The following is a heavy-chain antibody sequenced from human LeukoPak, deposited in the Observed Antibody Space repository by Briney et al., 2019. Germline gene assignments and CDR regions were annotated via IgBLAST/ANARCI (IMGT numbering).Heavy chain of an antibody. V-gene: IGHV3-73*01. CDR3: TRPTVATNS. Sequence: GGSLRLSCEASGFTFSGSAIHWVRQASGKGLEWIGRIRSKGDNHATAYAASVEGRFTISRNDSTNTACLQMNRLTTDDTGMYYCTRPTVATNSWGQGTLVTVSS. D-gene: IGHD4-17*01. J-gene: IGHJ4*02. CDR1: GFTFSGSA. CDR2: IRSKGDNHAT.